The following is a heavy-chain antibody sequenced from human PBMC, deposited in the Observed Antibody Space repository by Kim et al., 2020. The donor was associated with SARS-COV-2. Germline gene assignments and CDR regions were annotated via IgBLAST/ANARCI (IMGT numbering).Heavy chain of an antibody. CDR1: GGSFSGYY. J-gene: IGHJ5*02. CDR2: INHSGST. CDR3: ARGLSGPHREAFDP. D-gene: IGHD3-16*02. Sequence: SETLSLTCAVYGGSFSGYYWSWIRQPPGKGLEWIGEINHSGSTNYNPSLKSRVTISVDTSKNQFSLKLSSVTAADTAVYYCARGLSGPHREAFDPWGQGTLVTVSS. V-gene: IGHV4-34*01.